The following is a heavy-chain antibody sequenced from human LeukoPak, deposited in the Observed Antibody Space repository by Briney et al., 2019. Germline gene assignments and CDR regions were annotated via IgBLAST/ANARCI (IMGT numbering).Heavy chain of an antibody. CDR3: ARLITMVRGAPNWFDP. V-gene: IGHV4-39*01. CDR1: GGSISSSSYY. J-gene: IGHJ5*02. D-gene: IGHD3-10*01. Sequence: PSETLSLTCTVSGGSISSSSYYWGWIRQPPGKGLEWIGSIYYSGSTYYNPSLKSRVTMSVDTSKNQFSLKLSSVTAADTAVYYCARLITMVRGAPNWFDPWGQGTLVTVSS. CDR2: IYYSGST.